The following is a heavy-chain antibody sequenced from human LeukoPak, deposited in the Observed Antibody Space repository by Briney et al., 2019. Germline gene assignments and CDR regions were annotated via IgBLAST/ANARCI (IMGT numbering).Heavy chain of an antibody. J-gene: IGHJ6*03. D-gene: IGHD1-14*01. V-gene: IGHV4-59*11. CDR2: IYYSGST. CDR3: ARVPASWSDYYYYYYMDV. Sequence: SETLSLTCTVSGGSISSHYWSWIRQPPGKGLEWIGYIYYSGSTNCNPSLKSRVTISVDTSKNQFYLKLSSVTAADTAVYYCARVPASWSDYYYYYYMDVWGKGTTVTVSS. CDR1: GGSISSHY.